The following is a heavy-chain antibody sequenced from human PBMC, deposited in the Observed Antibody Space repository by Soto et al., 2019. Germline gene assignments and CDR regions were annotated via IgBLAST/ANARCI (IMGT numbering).Heavy chain of an antibody. CDR2: FYQGGST. Sequence: HVQLRQWGAGLLKPSDTLSLSCAVYGESLNYYYWSWIRHAPGKGLEWIGEFYQGGSTHYNPSVKSRVTISVDLSSQQFSLKLTSVTAADTATYYCARGTWPDRFANWGQGTLVTVSS. CDR3: ARGTWPDRFAN. V-gene: IGHV4-34*01. D-gene: IGHD3-22*01. J-gene: IGHJ5*02. CDR1: GESLNYYY.